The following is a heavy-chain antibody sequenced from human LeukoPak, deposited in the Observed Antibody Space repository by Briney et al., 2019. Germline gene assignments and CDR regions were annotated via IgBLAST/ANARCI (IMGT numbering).Heavy chain of an antibody. V-gene: IGHV4-39*07. Sequence: SETLSLTCTVSGGSISSSSYYWGWIRQPPGKGLEWIGEINHSGSTNYNPSLKSRVTISVDTSKNQFSLKLSSVTAADTAVYYCARARRLDTAMVKIGGMDVWGQGTTVTVSS. D-gene: IGHD5-18*01. CDR3: ARARRLDTAMVKIGGMDV. CDR2: INHSGST. CDR1: GGSISSSSYY. J-gene: IGHJ6*02.